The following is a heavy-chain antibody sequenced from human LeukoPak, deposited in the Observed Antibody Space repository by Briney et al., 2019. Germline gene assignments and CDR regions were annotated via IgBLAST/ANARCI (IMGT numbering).Heavy chain of an antibody. CDR2: IIPILGIA. CDR1: GGTFSSYA. J-gene: IGHJ4*02. CDR3: ARDVRPSSIAARPPFDY. D-gene: IGHD6-6*01. V-gene: IGHV1-69*04. Sequence: SVKVSCKASGGTFSSYAISWVRQAPGQGLEWMGRIIPILGIANYAQRFQGRVTITADKSASTAYMELRSLRSDDTAVYYCARDVRPSSIAARPPFDYWGQGTLVTVSS.